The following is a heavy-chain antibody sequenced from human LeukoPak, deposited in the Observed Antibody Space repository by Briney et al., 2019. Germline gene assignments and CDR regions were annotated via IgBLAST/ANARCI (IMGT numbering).Heavy chain of an antibody. CDR1: GGSISSYY. D-gene: IGHD6-19*01. J-gene: IGHJ5*02. Sequence: PSETLSLTCTVSGGSISSYYWIWIRQPPGKGLEWIGYIYYSGSTNYNPSLKSRITISVDTSKNQFSLKLSSVTAADTAVYYCARSSISYWFDPWGQGTLVTVSS. CDR2: IYYSGST. V-gene: IGHV4-59*01. CDR3: ARSSISYWFDP.